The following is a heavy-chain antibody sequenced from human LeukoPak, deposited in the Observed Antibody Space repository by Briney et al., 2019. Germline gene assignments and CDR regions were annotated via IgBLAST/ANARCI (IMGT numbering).Heavy chain of an antibody. CDR1: GYTFIAYY. D-gene: IGHD3/OR15-3a*01. Sequence: GASVKVSCKASGYTFIAYYLYWVRRAPGQGLELMGWISPNSGGTKYAQNFQGRVTMTRDTSISTVYMELSRLSYDDTAVYYCARGHIFDFAFWGQGTLVTVSS. J-gene: IGHJ4*02. V-gene: IGHV1-2*02. CDR2: ISPNSGGT. CDR3: ARGHIFDFAF.